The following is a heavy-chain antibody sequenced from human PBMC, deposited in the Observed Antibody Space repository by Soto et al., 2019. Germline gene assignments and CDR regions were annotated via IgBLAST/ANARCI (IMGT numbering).Heavy chain of an antibody. J-gene: IGHJ4*02. V-gene: IGHV4-34*01. CDR1: GGSFIGYY. CDR2: INHSGST. D-gene: IGHD3-10*01. Sequence: SETLSLTCAVYGGSFIGYYWSWIRQPPGKGLEWIGEINHSGSTNYNPSLKSRVTISVDTSKNQFSLKLSSVTAADTAVYYCARCPITMVRGVISGPFDYWGQGTLVSVSS. CDR3: ARCPITMVRGVISGPFDY.